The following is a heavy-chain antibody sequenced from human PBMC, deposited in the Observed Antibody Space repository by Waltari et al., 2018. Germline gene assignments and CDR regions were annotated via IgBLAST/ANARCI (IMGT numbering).Heavy chain of an antibody. J-gene: IGHJ3*02. CDR3: ARGDKGGSGAYYAFDI. CDR2: ISSTGNT. D-gene: IGHD1-26*01. V-gene: IGHV4-30-4*08. CDR1: GDSITNADYY. Sequence: QVQLQESGPGLVKPSLTLSLTCTVSGDSITNADYYWNWFRQSPGEGLEWIGHISSTGNTYDKPALKSRITISLDTSKSHFSLNLSSVTAADTAVYYCARGDKGGSGAYYAFDIWGQGTNVTVSS.